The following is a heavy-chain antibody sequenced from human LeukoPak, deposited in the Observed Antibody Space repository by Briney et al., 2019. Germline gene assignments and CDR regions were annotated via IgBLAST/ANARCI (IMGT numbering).Heavy chain of an antibody. V-gene: IGHV1-18*01. Sequence: GASVKVSCKASGGTFSSYAISWVRQAPGQGLEWMGWISAYNGNTNYAQKLQGRVTMTTDTSTSTAYMELRSLRSDDTAVYYCARDRRRVWFGELSINGAFDIWGQGTMVTVSS. J-gene: IGHJ3*02. CDR3: ARDRRRVWFGELSINGAFDI. D-gene: IGHD3-10*01. CDR1: GGTFSSYA. CDR2: ISAYNGNT.